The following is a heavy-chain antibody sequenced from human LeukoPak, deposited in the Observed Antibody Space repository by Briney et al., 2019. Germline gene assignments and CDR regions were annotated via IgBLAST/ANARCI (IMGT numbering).Heavy chain of an antibody. Sequence: SETLSLTCTVSGAAISDYFWSWIRQPAGRDLEWIGRISTTGSTYFNPSLQSRVRMSVDSSKTHFSLRLSSVTAADTAVYYCARSPSTIGWNWGYYFDFWGQGHLVTVSS. J-gene: IGHJ4*02. CDR3: ARSPSTIGWNWGYYFDF. CDR1: GAAISDYF. CDR2: ISTTGST. V-gene: IGHV4-4*07. D-gene: IGHD1-7*01.